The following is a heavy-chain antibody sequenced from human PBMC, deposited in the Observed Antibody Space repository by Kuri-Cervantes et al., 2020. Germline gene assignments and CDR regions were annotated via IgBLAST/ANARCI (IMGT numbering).Heavy chain of an antibody. J-gene: IGHJ6*02. V-gene: IGHV3-21*01. CDR3: ARLVVASNYYYYGMDV. CDR1: GFTFSSYG. Sequence: GGSLRLSCAASGFTFSSYGMHWVRQAPGKGLEWVSSISSSSSNIYYADSVKGRFTISRDNAKNSLYLQMNSLRAEDTAVYYCARLVVASNYYYYGMDVWGQGTTVTVSS. D-gene: IGHD2-15*01. CDR2: ISSSSSNI.